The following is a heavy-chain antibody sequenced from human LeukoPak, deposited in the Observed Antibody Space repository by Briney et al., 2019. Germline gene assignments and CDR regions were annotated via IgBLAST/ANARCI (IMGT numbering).Heavy chain of an antibody. CDR1: GFTFTSYG. Sequence: PGGSLRLSCAASGFTFTSYGMTWVRQAPGKGLEWVSSISSSSSYIYYADSVKGRFTISRDNAKNSLYLQMNSLRAEDTAVYYCARDQGTLTGDDYWGQGTLVTVSS. D-gene: IGHD7-27*01. CDR2: ISSSSSYI. CDR3: ARDQGTLTGDDY. V-gene: IGHV3-21*01. J-gene: IGHJ4*02.